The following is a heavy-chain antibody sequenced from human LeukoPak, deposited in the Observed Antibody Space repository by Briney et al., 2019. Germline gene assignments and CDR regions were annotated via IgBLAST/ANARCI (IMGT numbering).Heavy chain of an antibody. D-gene: IGHD6-19*01. CDR3: ARSQWLVSVGFDY. CDR2: IHYSGST. CDR1: GGSISSYY. V-gene: IGHV4-59*01. J-gene: IGHJ4*02. Sequence: SETLSLTCTVSGGSISSYYWSWIRQPPGKGLEWIGYIHYSGSTNYNPSLKSRVTISVDTSKNQFSLKLSSVTAADTAVYYCARSQWLVSVGFDYWGQGTLVTVSS.